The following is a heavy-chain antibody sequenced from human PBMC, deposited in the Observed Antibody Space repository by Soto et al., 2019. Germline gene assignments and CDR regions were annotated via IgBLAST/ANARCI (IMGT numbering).Heavy chain of an antibody. D-gene: IGHD6-6*01. J-gene: IGHJ4*02. CDR3: ARLGWAARPFYFFDF. Sequence: VESLKISCNGSGYSFNHFWISPLLPQHGKALSGIVSIYPCDSATRYSPSFQGQATISADKSISTSYLQWSILTAHDTPLYYCARLGWAARPFYFFDFWGQGILVTVSS. CDR2: IYPCDSAT. V-gene: IGHV5-51*01. CDR1: GYSFNHFW.